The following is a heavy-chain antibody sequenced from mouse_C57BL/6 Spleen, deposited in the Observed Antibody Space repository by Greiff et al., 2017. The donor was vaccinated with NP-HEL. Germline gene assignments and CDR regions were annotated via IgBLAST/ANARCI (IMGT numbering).Heavy chain of an antibody. CDR3: TRASSGKYYFDY. J-gene: IGHJ2*01. CDR2: ISSGGDYI. CDR1: GFTFSSYA. V-gene: IGHV5-9-1*02. D-gene: IGHD3-2*02. Sequence: EVQVVESGEGLVKPGGSLKLSCAASGFTFSSYAMSWVRQTPEKRLEWVAYISSGGDYIYYADTVKGRFTISRDNARNTLYLQMSSLKSEDTAMYYCTRASSGKYYFDYWGQGTTLTVSS.